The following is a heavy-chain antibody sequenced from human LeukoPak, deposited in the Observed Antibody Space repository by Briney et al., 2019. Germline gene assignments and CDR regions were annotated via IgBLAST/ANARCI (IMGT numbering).Heavy chain of an antibody. Sequence: PGGSLRLSCAASGFTFSSYAMSWVRQAPGKGLEWVSAISGSGGSTYYADSVKGRFTISRDNSKNTLYLQMNSLRAEDTAVYYCAKDPSSGYSQRDYFDYWGQGTLVTVSS. CDR1: GFTFSSYA. D-gene: IGHD3-22*01. CDR3: AKDPSSGYSQRDYFDY. CDR2: ISGSGGST. V-gene: IGHV3-23*01. J-gene: IGHJ4*02.